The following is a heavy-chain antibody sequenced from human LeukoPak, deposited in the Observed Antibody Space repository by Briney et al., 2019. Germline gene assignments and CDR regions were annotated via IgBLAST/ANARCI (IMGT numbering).Heavy chain of an antibody. CDR3: AKDRLVHDS. CDR1: GFTFSSYS. V-gene: IGHV3-23*01. D-gene: IGHD6-13*01. Sequence: GGSLRLSCAASGFTFSSYSMNWVRQAPGKGPAWVSGISGSGTTTYYADSVKGRFTISRDNSKNTLYLQMNSLRADDTAVYYCAKDRLVHDSWGQGTLVTVSS. CDR2: ISGSGTTT. J-gene: IGHJ4*02.